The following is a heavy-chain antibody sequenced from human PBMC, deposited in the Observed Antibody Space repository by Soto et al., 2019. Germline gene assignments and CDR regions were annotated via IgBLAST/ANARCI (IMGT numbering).Heavy chain of an antibody. V-gene: IGHV1-2*04. CDR2: INPNSGGT. CDR3: ARSITFFGVFPPRAYYYGMDV. Sequence: ASVKVSCKASGYTFTGYYMHWVRQAPGQGLEWMGWINPNSGGTNYAQKFQGWVTMTRDTSISTAYMELSRLRSDDTAVSYCARSITFFGVFPPRAYYYGMDVWGQGTTVTVSS. J-gene: IGHJ6*02. CDR1: GYTFTGYY. D-gene: IGHD3-3*01.